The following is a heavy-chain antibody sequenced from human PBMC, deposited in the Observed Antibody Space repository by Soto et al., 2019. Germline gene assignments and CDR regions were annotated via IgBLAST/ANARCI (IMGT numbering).Heavy chain of an antibody. J-gene: IGHJ4*02. CDR2: ISGSGGST. Sequence: EVQLLESGGGLVQPGGSLRLSCAASGFPFSSYAMSWVRQAPGKGLEWVSGISGSGGSTSVADSVKGRFTISRDNSKNTLYRQMNSLSAEDTAVYYCTKDRYCSSTSCYAGYYWGQGTLVTVSS. D-gene: IGHD2-2*01. CDR3: TKDRYCSSTSCYAGYY. CDR1: GFPFSSYA. V-gene: IGHV3-23*01.